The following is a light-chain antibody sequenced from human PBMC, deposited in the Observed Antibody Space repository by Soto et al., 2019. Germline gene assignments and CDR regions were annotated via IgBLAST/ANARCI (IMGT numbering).Light chain of an antibody. CDR1: SSNIGAGYD. J-gene: IGLJ2*01. CDR2: GNS. CDR3: QSYDSSLSGVV. V-gene: IGLV1-40*01. Sequence: QSVLTQPPSVSGAPGQRVTISCTGSSSNIGAGYDVHWYQQLPGTAPKLLIYGNSNRPSGVPDRFSGSKSGTSASLAITGLQGGYEADYYCQSYDSSLSGVVFGGGTQLPVL.